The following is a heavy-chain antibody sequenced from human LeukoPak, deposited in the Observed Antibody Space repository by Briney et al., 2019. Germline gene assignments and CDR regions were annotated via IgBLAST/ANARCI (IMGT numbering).Heavy chain of an antibody. CDR2: IKQDGGEE. CDR3: ARGGDCSDSSCRAAGWFFDL. D-gene: IGHD2-15*01. CDR1: GFTFMSDW. J-gene: IGHJ2*01. Sequence: PGRSPRPSLSAVGFTFMSDWMRWVRPAPGKGLEWGASIKQDGGEEFDVASVKGQFTSSRDNAENSLYLQMNSLRAEDTAVYYCARGGDCSDSSCRAAGWFFDLWGRGTLVTVSS. V-gene: IGHV3-7*01.